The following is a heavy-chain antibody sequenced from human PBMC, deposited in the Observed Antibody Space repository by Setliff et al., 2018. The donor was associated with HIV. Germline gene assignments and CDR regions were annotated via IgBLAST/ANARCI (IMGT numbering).Heavy chain of an antibody. CDR3: ARGPRGIAVAGDAFDI. CDR2: IYYSGST. Sequence: KPSETLSLTCTVSGGSISSYYWSWIRQPPGKGLEWIGYIYYSGSTNYNPSLKCRVTISVDTSKNQFSLKLSSVTAADTAVYYCARGPRGIAVAGDAFDIWGQGTMVTVSS. D-gene: IGHD6-19*01. J-gene: IGHJ3*02. V-gene: IGHV4-59*01. CDR1: GGSISSYY.